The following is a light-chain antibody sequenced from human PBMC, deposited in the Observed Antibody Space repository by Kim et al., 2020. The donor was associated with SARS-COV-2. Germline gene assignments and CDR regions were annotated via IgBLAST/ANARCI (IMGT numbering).Light chain of an antibody. CDR1: QDITNW. CDR2: DAS. V-gene: IGKV1-5*01. CDR3: QQYNRYSP. J-gene: IGKJ1*01. Sequence: SASVGDRVTSTCRASQDITNWLACYQQKPGKAPKLLIYDASSLESGVPSRFSGSGSGTEFTLTISSLQPDDFATYYCQQYNRYSPFGQGTKVDIK.